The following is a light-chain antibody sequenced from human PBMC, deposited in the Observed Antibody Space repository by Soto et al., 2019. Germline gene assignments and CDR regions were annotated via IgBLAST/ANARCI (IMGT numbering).Light chain of an antibody. V-gene: IGLV2-11*01. Sequence: QSALTQPRSVSGSPGQSVTISCTGTSSAVGGYNYVSWYQQHPGKAPKLMIYDVSKRPSGVPDRFSGSKSGNTASLTISGLQAEDEADDYCCSYAGSYTFYVFGTGTQLTVL. CDR3: CSYAGSYTFYV. CDR1: SSAVGGYNY. J-gene: IGLJ1*01. CDR2: DVS.